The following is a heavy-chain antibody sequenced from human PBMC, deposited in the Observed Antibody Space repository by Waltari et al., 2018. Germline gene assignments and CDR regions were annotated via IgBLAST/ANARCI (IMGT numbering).Heavy chain of an antibody. CDR1: GGTFSSYA. V-gene: IGHV1-69*08. CDR2: IIPILGTA. J-gene: IGHJ4*02. Sequence: QVQLVQSGAEVKKPGSSVKVSCKASGGTFSSYAISWVRQAPGQGLEWMGRIIPILGTANYAQKCQGRVTITADKSKSAAFMELSSLRSEDTAVDYGARASPAGYFDYWGQGTLVTVSS. CDR3: ARASPAGYFDY.